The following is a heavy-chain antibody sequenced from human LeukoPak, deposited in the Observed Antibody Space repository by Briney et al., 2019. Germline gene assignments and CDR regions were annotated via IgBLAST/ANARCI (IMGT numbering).Heavy chain of an antibody. D-gene: IGHD3-10*01. CDR2: INPNSGGT. CDR1: GYTFTGYY. Sequence: GASVKVSCKASGYTFTGYYMHWVRQAPGQGLEWMGWINPNSGGTNYAQKFQGRVTMTRDTSISTAYMELSRLRSDDTAVYYCARSEPYWPLWLPFDPWGQGTLVTVSS. J-gene: IGHJ5*02. V-gene: IGHV1-2*02. CDR3: ARSEPYWPLWLPFDP.